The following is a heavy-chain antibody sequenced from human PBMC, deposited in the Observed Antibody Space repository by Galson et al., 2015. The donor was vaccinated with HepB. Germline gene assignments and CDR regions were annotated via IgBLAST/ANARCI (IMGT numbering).Heavy chain of an antibody. J-gene: IGHJ5*02. Sequence: WIGYIYYSGNTNYNPSLKSRVTISVDTSKNQFSLKLSSVTAADTAVYYCARGNYDFWTGYGGTNWFDPWGQGTLVIVSS. D-gene: IGHD3-3*01. V-gene: IGHV4-59*09. CDR3: ARGNYDFWTGYGGTNWFDP. CDR2: IYYSGNT.